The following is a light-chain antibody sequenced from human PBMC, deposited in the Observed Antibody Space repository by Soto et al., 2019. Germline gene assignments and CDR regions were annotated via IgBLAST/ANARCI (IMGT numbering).Light chain of an antibody. CDR1: QSVSSNY. CDR2: GAS. CDR3: QQYGSSRT. V-gene: IGKV3-20*01. J-gene: IGKJ1*01. Sequence: EIVLTQSPGTLSLSPGDTATLSCRASQSVSSNYLAWYQQKPGQAPRLLIYGASSRITGIPDSFSGSGSGTDFTLTITRLEPEDFAMYYCQQYGSSRTFGQGTKVEIK.